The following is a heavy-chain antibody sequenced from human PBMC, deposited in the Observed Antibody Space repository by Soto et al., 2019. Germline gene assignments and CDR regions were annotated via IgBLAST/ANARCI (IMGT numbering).Heavy chain of an antibody. Sequence: SETLSLTCTVSGGSISSGDYYWSWIRQPPGKGLEWIGYIYYSGSTYYNPSLKSRVTISVDTSKNQFSLKLSSVTAADTAVYYCARDRLLFNRLDLPVGMDVWGQGTTVTVSS. CDR3: ARDRLLFNRLDLPVGMDV. J-gene: IGHJ6*02. V-gene: IGHV4-30-4*01. D-gene: IGHD3-3*01. CDR1: GGSISSGDYY. CDR2: IYYSGST.